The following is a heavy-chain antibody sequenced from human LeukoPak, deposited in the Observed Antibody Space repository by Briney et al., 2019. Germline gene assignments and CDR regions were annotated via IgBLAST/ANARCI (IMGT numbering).Heavy chain of an antibody. V-gene: IGHV3-30*02. CDR2: IRYDGSNK. J-gene: IGHJ4*02. CDR1: GFTFSSYG. CDR3: ARGLYSSSPPDY. Sequence: GGSLRLSCAASGFTFSSYGMHWVRQAPGKGLEWVAFIRYDGSNKYYADSVKGRFTISRDNSENTLYLQMNSLRAEDTAVYYCARGLYSSSPPDYWGQGTLVTVSS. D-gene: IGHD6-13*01.